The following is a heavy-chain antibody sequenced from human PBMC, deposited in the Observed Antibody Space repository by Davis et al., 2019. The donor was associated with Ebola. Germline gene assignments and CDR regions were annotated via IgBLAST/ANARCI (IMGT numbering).Heavy chain of an antibody. J-gene: IGHJ2*01. Sequence: PGGSLRLSCAASGFTFSSYGMHWVRQAPGKGLEWVAVISYDGSNKYYADSVKGRFTISRDNSKNTLYLQMNSLRAEDTAVYYCARAYSSSSEWYFDLWGRGTLVTVSS. CDR3: ARAYSSSSEWYFDL. CDR2: ISYDGSNK. CDR1: GFTFSSYG. D-gene: IGHD6-6*01. V-gene: IGHV3-30*03.